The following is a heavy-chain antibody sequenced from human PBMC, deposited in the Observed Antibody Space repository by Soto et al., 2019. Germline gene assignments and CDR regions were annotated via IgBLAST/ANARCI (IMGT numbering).Heavy chain of an antibody. CDR2: VNHSGIT. J-gene: IGHJ5*02. V-gene: IGHV4-34*02. CDR3: ARGKPRRIFTGGSQRRWFDP. Sequence: QVQLQQWGAGLLKPSETLSLTCAVNGGSFSDYYWTWIRQAPGTGLEWIGEVNHSGITNFNPPLKSRVTMSVDTSKNQFSLSLSSVTAAYTAVYYCARGKPRRIFTGGSQRRWFDPWGQGTPVTVSS. D-gene: IGHD2-8*02. CDR1: GGSFSDYY.